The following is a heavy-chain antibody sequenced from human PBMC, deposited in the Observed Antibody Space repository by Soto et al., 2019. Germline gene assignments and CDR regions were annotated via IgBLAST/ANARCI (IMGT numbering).Heavy chain of an antibody. D-gene: IGHD3-10*01. V-gene: IGHV4-59*11. J-gene: IGHJ4*02. CDR2: IYYTGGT. CDR3: ARFSIFVIRRYHSSFDY. CDR1: GGSIYNHY. Sequence: PSETLSLTCTVSGGSIYNHYWSWVRQPPGKGLEWIGYIYYTGGTNYNPSLKSRVTMSVDTSKNQVSLNLTSLTAADTAVYSSARFSIFVIRRYHSSFDYWCQGTLVTVSS.